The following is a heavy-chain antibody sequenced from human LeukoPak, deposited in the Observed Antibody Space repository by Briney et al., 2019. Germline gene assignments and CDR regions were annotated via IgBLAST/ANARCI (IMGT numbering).Heavy chain of an antibody. V-gene: IGHV3-23*01. J-gene: IGHJ4*02. CDR1: GFTFSSHG. D-gene: IGHD6-13*01. CDR3: ATTGYSSRNY. Sequence: GGSLRLSCVNSGFTFSSHGMSWVRQAPGKGLEWVSGISSSGGSTFYVDSVKGRFTVSRDNSQNTPYLQMNSLRAEDAAVYYCATTGYSSRNYWGQGTLVTVSS. CDR2: ISSSGGST.